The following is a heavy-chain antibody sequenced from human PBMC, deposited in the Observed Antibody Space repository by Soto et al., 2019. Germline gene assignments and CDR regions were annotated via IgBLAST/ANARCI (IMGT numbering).Heavy chain of an antibody. Sequence: EVQLVESGGDLVQPGGSLRLSCAASGFTFSSSEMNWVRQAPGKGLEWLSYISSSGDTINYADSVKGRFTIFRDNAKNSLYLQMNGLRAEDTAVYYCARGLYYDFWSGYSAQDPRWFDPWGQGTLVTVSS. CDR1: GFTFSSSE. CDR3: ARGLYYDFWSGYSAQDPRWFDP. V-gene: IGHV3-48*03. J-gene: IGHJ5*02. CDR2: ISSSGDTI. D-gene: IGHD3-3*01.